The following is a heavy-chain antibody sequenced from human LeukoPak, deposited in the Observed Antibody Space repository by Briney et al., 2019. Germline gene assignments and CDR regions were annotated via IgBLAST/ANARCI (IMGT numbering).Heavy chain of an antibody. CDR2: ISWNGARI. Sequence: GGSLRLSCAASGFTFAEYTMHWVRQAPGKGLEWVSLISWNGARIHYGDSVKGRFTISRDNSKNSLYPQMNSLRTEDTALYYCVKDLVAASENVRGWYPMDYWGQGTLVTVSS. D-gene: IGHD6-19*01. V-gene: IGHV3-43*01. J-gene: IGHJ4*02. CDR3: VKDLVAASENVRGWYPMDY. CDR1: GFTFAEYT.